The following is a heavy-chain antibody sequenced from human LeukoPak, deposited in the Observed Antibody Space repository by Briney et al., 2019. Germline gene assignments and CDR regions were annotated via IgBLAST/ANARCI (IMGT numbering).Heavy chain of an antibody. Sequence: QTGGSLRPSCVVSGFTFSTHGFHWVRQAPGKGLEWVAGIWHGGGRKYYADSVRGRFTISRDNSNLYLQMNSLRAEDTAIYYCARDIGNSGLNLDYWGQGTPVTVSS. CDR2: IWHGGGRK. CDR3: ARDIGNSGLNLDY. J-gene: IGHJ4*02. D-gene: IGHD2/OR15-2a*01. V-gene: IGHV3-33*01. CDR1: GFTFSTHG.